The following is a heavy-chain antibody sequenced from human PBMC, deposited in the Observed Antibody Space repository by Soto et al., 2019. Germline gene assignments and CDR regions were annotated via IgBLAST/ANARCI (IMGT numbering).Heavy chain of an antibody. J-gene: IGHJ2*01. CDR3: ATVSAGYWYFDL. CDR1: GGSISSYY. D-gene: IGHD6-19*01. V-gene: IGHV4-59*01. Sequence: QVQLQESGPGLVKPSETLSLTCTVSGGSISSYYWSWFRQPPGKGLEWIGYIYYSGCTNYNPFLTRRVTISLDTSKYQSSLKLSSATASDTAVNNSATVSAGYWYFDLWGRGTLVTVTS. CDR2: IYYSGCT.